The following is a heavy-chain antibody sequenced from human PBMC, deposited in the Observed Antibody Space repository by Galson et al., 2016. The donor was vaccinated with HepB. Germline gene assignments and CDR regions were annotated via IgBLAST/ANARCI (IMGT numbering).Heavy chain of an antibody. Sequence: SLRLSCAASGFAFNTYWMSWVRHAPGKGLEWVANIKQDASEKYYVDSVKGRFTISRDNAKNSQYLQMNSLTADDTAVYYCARDYRHCGADPMGAQGTLVTVSS. CDR1: GFAFNTYW. V-gene: IGHV3-7*01. CDR2: IKQDASEK. D-gene: IGHD2-21*02. CDR3: ARDYRHCGADPM. J-gene: IGHJ4*02.